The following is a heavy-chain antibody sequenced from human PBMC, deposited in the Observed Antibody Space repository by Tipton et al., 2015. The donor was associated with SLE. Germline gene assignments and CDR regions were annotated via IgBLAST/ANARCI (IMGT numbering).Heavy chain of an antibody. CDR2: IYPSGST. V-gene: IGHV4-61*09. D-gene: IGHD1-26*01. CDR3: ARDRGWELPLDY. CDR1: GGSISSGSYY. J-gene: IGHJ4*02. Sequence: TLSLTCTVSGGSISSGSYYWSWIRQPAGKGLEWIWHIYPSGSTNYNPPPKSRVTISVDTSKNQFSLKLSSVTAADTAVYYCARDRGWELPLDYWRQGTLGTVAS.